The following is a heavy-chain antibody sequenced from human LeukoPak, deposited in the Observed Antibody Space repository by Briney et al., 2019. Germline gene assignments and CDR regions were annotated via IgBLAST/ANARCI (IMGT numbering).Heavy chain of an antibody. CDR3: AKGERSGYYSSHFDY. CDR2: ISGSGGST. CDR1: GFTISSYA. V-gene: IGHV3-23*01. D-gene: IGHD3-22*01. J-gene: IGHJ4*02. Sequence: GGSLRLSCAASGFTISSYAMSWVRQAPGKGLEWVSAISGSGGSTYYADSVKGRFTISRDNSKNTLYLQMNSLRAEDTAVYYCAKGERSGYYSSHFDYWGQGTLVTVSS.